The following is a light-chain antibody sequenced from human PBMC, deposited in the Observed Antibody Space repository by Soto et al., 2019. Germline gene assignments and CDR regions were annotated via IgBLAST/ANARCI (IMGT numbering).Light chain of an antibody. V-gene: IGKV1-5*01. CDR1: QTMSSW. CDR3: QQYKSYPLS. J-gene: IGKJ4*01. Sequence: DIQMTQSPSTLSASVRDRVTITRRASQTMSSWLAWYQQKPGKAPKLLIYDASSLESGVPSRFSGSGSGTEFTLTISSLQPDDCATYYCQQYKSYPLSFGGGTKVETK. CDR2: DAS.